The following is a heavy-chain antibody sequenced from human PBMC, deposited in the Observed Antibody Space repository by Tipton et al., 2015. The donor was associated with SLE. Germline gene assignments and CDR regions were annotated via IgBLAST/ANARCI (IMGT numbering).Heavy chain of an antibody. CDR2: VNPNGKT. CDR3: ARAKWVPDF. V-gene: IGHV1-8*01. J-gene: IGHJ4*02. D-gene: IGHD1-26*01. CDR1: GYTFSDYD. Sequence: QSGAEVKKPGASVKVSRKASGYTFSDYDINWVRQAAGQGLEWMGWVNPNGKTGYAQRFQGRVTMTMDTSISTAYMELNSLRSEDTAVYYCARAKWVPDFWGQGTLVTVSS.